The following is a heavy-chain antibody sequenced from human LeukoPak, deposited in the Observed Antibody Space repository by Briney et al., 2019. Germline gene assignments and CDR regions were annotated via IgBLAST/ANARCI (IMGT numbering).Heavy chain of an antibody. CDR3: AKDQSSFCSRSSCYGLHY. CDR2: ISYDGSNK. V-gene: IGHV3-30*18. D-gene: IGHD2-2*01. Sequence: GGSLRLSCAASGFTFSSYGMHWVRQAPGRGLEWVAVISYDGSNKYYADSVKGRFTISRDNSKNTLYLQMNSLRAEDTAVYYCAKDQSSFCSRSSCYGLHYWGQGTLATVSS. J-gene: IGHJ4*02. CDR1: GFTFSSYG.